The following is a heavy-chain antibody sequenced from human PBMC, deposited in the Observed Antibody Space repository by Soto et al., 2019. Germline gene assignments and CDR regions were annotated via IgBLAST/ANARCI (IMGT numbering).Heavy chain of an antibody. CDR2: IPWNSGTL. J-gene: IGHJ6*02. Sequence: PGGSLRFSCVASGFTFNDSAMHWVRQAPGKGLEWVSGIPWNSGTLDYADSVRGRFSISRDNAKNSLYLQMNSLRVEDTALYYCARHRGYHYYGMDVWGQGTTVTVSS. CDR3: ARHRGYHYYGMDV. V-gene: IGHV3-9*01. CDR1: GFTFNDSA.